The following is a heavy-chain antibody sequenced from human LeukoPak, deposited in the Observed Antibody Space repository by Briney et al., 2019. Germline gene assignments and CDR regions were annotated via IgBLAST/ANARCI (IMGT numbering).Heavy chain of an antibody. CDR1: GFTFSSYG. Sequence: GGSLRLSCAASGFTFSSYGMHWVRQAPGKGLEWVAFIRYDGSNKYYADSVTGRFTISRDNSDNSLALQMNSLIAEDTAVYYCAKMPGDSRSGYIPPFYYHYYVDVWGKGTTVTVSS. V-gene: IGHV3-30*02. CDR2: IRYDGSNK. D-gene: IGHD3-3*01. CDR3: AKMPGDSRSGYIPPFYYHYYVDV. J-gene: IGHJ6*03.